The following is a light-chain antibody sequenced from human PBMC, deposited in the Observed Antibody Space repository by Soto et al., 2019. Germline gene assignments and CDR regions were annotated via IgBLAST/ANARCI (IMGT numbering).Light chain of an antibody. CDR1: QTISSNY. Sequence: EIVLTQSPGTLSLSPGERATLSCRATQTISSNYLAWYQQKPGQAPKLLIHGASTRATGIPDRFSGSGSGTDFTLTISRLEPEDFAVYCCQLYGSSPKTFGQGTKVEV. CDR3: QLYGSSPKT. CDR2: GAS. V-gene: IGKV3-20*01. J-gene: IGKJ1*01.